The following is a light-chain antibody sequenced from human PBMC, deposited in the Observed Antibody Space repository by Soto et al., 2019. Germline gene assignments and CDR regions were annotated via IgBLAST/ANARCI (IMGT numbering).Light chain of an antibody. CDR1: SSDVGGYNY. J-gene: IGLJ2*01. CDR2: DVS. Sequence: QSALTQPASVSGSPGQSITISCTGTSSDVGGYNYVSWYQQHPGKAPKLMIYDVSNRPSGVSNRFSGSNSGNTASLTISGLKDEDAADYYCSSYTSSSTPGVFGGGTKLTVL. V-gene: IGLV2-14*01. CDR3: SSYTSSSTPGV.